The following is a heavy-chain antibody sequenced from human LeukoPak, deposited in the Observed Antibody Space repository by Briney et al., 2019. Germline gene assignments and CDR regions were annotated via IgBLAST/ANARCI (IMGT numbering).Heavy chain of an antibody. CDR1: GYIFTSYW. CDR2: IYPGDSDT. CDR3: ARRSGGAGYFDL. V-gene: IGHV5-51*01. Sequence: THGESLKISCKGSGYIFTSYWIGWVRQMPGKGLEWVGIIYPGDSDTRDSPSFQGQVIISADKSISTAYLQWSSLKASDTAMYYCARRSGGAGYFDLWGRGTLVTVSS. D-gene: IGHD3-10*01. J-gene: IGHJ2*01.